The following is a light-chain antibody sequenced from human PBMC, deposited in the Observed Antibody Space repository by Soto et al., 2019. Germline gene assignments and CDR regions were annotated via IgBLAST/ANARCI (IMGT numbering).Light chain of an antibody. CDR3: QQYNSYPT. J-gene: IGKJ5*01. CDR2: KAS. CDR1: QSISSW. Sequence: DIQMTQSPSTLSASVGDRVTITCRASQSISSWLAWYQQKPGKAPKLLIYKASSLESRVPSRFSGSGSGTEFTLTISSLQPDDFATYYCQQYNSYPTFGQGTRLEIK. V-gene: IGKV1-5*03.